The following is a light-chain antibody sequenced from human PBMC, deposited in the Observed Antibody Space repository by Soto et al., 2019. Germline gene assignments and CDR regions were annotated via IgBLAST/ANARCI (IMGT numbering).Light chain of an antibody. CDR3: CSYAGSYTFPYV. CDR2: DVS. Sequence: SALTQPRSVSGSPGQSVTISCTGTSSDVGGYNYVSWYQQHPGKAPKLMIYDVSKRPSGVPDRFSGSKSGNTASLTISGLQAEDEADYYCCSYAGSYTFPYVFGTGTKLTVL. V-gene: IGLV2-11*01. CDR1: SSDVGGYNY. J-gene: IGLJ1*01.